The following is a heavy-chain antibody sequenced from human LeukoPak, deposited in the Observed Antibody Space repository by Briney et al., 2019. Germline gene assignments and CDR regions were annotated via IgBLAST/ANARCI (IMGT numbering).Heavy chain of an antibody. Sequence: GGSLRLSCAASGFTFSSYSMHWVRQAPGKGLEWVSSISSSSSYIYYADSVKGRFTISRDNAKNSLYLQMNSLRAEDTAVYHCARDLRGSYSGGLFDYWGQGTLVTVSS. CDR3: ARDLRGSYSGGLFDY. J-gene: IGHJ4*02. D-gene: IGHD1-26*01. CDR1: GFTFSSYS. CDR2: ISSSSSYI. V-gene: IGHV3-21*01.